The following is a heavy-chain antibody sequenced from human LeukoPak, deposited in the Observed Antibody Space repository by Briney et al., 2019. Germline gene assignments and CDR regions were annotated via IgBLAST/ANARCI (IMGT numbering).Heavy chain of an antibody. D-gene: IGHD6-19*01. V-gene: IGHV3-23*01. Sequence: GGSLRLSCVGSGFTFNTYGMTWVRQTPGKGLEWVSTISASGDSTHHADSVKGRFTISRDNSRNTLYLQTNSLRAEDTAVYYCAKVSSGLVRDFDYWGQGTLVTVSS. CDR2: ISASGDST. CDR3: AKVSSGLVRDFDY. J-gene: IGHJ4*02. CDR1: GFTFNTYG.